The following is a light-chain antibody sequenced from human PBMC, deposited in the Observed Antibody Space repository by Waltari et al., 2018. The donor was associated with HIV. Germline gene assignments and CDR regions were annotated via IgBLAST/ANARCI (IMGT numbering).Light chain of an antibody. V-gene: IGLV1-47*01. CDR3: AAWDDSLSGWV. CDR1: SSNIGSNY. J-gene: IGLJ3*02. Sequence: QSVLTQPPSASGTPGQSVTISCSGSSSNIGSNYVYWYQHFPGTTPNPRIYRVNSRPSGVPDRFSGSKSGTSASLAISGLRSEDEADYYCAAWDDSLSGWVFGGGAKLTVL. CDR2: RVN.